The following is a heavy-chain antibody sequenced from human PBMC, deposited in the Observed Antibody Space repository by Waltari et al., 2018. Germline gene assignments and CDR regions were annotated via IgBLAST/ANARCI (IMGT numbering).Heavy chain of an antibody. CDR2: IIPIFGTA. CDR3: ARVGDYLAAAAYNWFDP. J-gene: IGHJ5*02. V-gene: IGHV1-69*01. D-gene: IGHD6-13*01. Sequence: QVQLVQSGAEVKKPGSSVKVSCKPSGGTFSSYAISGVRQAPGQGLEWMGGIIPIFGTANYAQKFQGRVTITADESTSTAYMELSSLRSEDTAVYYCARVGDYLAAAAYNWFDPWGQGTLVTVSS. CDR1: GGTFSSYA.